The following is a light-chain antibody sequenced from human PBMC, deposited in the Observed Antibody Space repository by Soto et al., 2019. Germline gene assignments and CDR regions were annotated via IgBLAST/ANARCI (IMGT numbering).Light chain of an antibody. J-gene: IGKJ1*01. V-gene: IGKV3-15*01. CDR2: GAS. CDR3: QQYNNWPRT. Sequence: EIVMTQSPATLSVSPGERATLSCRASQSVNFNLAWYQQKPGQAPRPLIYGASARATGTPARFSGSGSGTEFTLSISSLHSEDFAVYYCQQYNNWPRTFGQGTKVDIK. CDR1: QSVNFN.